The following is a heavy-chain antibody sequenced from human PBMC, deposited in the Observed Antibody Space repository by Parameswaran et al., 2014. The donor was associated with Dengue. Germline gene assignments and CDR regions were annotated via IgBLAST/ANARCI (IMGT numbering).Heavy chain of an antibody. V-gene: IGHV1-3*01. CDR3: ARSPRTGSSDYYYYYGMDV. Sequence: WVRQAPGQRLEWMGWINAGNGNTKYSQKFQGRVTITRDTSASTAYMELSSLRSEDTAVYYCARSPRTGSSDYYYYYGMDVWGQGTTVTVSS. J-gene: IGHJ6*02. CDR2: INAGNGNT.